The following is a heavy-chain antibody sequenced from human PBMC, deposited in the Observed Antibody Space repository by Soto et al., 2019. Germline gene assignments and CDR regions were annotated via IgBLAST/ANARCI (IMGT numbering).Heavy chain of an antibody. J-gene: IGHJ4*02. Sequence: ASVKVSCKASGCTFTSYYMPWVRPAPVQGLEWMVILNPSGGSTSYAQKFQGRVTMTRETSTSTVYMELSSLRSEDTAVYYCAREGDIVVVPAAALFDYWGQGTLVTVSS. CDR3: AREGDIVVVPAAALFDY. CDR2: LNPSGGST. D-gene: IGHD2-2*01. V-gene: IGHV1-46*01. CDR1: GCTFTSYY.